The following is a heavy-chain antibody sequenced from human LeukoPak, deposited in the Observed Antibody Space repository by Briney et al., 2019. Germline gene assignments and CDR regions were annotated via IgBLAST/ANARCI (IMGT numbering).Heavy chain of an antibody. CDR3: ARGPTLKYFHH. J-gene: IGHJ1*01. Sequence: SETLPLTCTVSGGSISSTTYYWGWIRQPPGKGLDWIGTIYYSGTTYYNPSLKSRVTISVDTSKNQFSLELSSMTAADTAVYYCARGPTLKYFHHWGQGTLVSVSS. V-gene: IGHV4-39*02. CDR2: IYYSGTT. CDR1: GGSISSTTYY.